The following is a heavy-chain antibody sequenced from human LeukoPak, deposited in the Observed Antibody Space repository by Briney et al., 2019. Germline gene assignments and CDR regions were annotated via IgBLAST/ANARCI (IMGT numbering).Heavy chain of an antibody. D-gene: IGHD6-13*01. J-gene: IGHJ4*02. V-gene: IGHV3-9*01. Sequence: PGGSLRLSCAASGFTFDDYTMHWVRQAPGKGREWVSGISWNSGSIGYADSVKGRFTISRDNAKNSLYLQMNSLRAEDTALYYCARMSSSYPSPLDYWGQGTLVTVSS. CDR2: ISWNSGSI. CDR3: ARMSSSYPSPLDY. CDR1: GFTFDDYT.